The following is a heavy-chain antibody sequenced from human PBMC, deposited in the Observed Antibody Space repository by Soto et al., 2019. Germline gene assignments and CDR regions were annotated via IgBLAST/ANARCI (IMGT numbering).Heavy chain of an antibody. D-gene: IGHD2-8*01. CDR1: GVYISSGGYY. J-gene: IGHJ4*02. CDR3: ARIMVYAIPYFDY. CDR2: IYYSGST. V-gene: IGHV4-31*02. Sequence: SETLSLTCPFSGVYISSGGYYWSWIRQHPGKGLEWIGYIYYSGSTYYNPSLKSRVTISVDTSKNQFSLKLSSVTAADTAVYYCARIMVYAIPYFDYWGQGTLVTVSS.